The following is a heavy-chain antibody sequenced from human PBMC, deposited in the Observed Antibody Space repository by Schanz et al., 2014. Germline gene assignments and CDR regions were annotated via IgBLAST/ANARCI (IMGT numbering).Heavy chain of an antibody. CDR1: KFTFSGHG. Sequence: QVQLVESGGGVVQPGGSLTLSCAASKFTFSGHGMHWVRQAPGKGLDWVAFIRDNGSVKNYLDSVKGRFTISRDNAKNSLYLQMNSLRAEDTAVYYCAREGEWGYDPPRHWGQGTLVTVSS. D-gene: IGHD5-12*01. CDR2: IRDNGSVK. J-gene: IGHJ4*02. CDR3: AREGEWGYDPPRH. V-gene: IGHV3-30*02.